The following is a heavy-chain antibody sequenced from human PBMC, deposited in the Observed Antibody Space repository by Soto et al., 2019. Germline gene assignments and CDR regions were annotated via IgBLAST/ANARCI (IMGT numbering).Heavy chain of an antibody. Sequence: SETLSLTCTVSGGSISSGGYYWSWIRQPPGKGLEWIGYIYYSGSTNYNPSLKSRVTISVDTSKNQFSLKLSSVTAADTAVYYCARSNGNYGDYSSQGTLVTVSS. J-gene: IGHJ4*02. CDR1: GGSISSGGYY. CDR2: IYYSGST. V-gene: IGHV4-61*08. D-gene: IGHD4-17*01. CDR3: ARSNGNYGDY.